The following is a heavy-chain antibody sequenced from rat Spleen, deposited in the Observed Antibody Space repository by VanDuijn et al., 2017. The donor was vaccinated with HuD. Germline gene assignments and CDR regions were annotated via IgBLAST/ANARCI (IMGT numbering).Heavy chain of an antibody. Sequence: EVQLVESDGGLVQPGRSLKLSCAASGFTFSDYYMAWVRQAPTKGLEWVATISYDGSSTYYRDSGKGRFTISRDNAKNTQYLQMDRWRSEDTATYYCARHGIYNNYGWFAYWGQGTLVTVSS. J-gene: IGHJ3*01. V-gene: IGHV5-29*01. D-gene: IGHD1-10*01. CDR1: GFTFSDYY. CDR3: ARHGIYNNYGWFAY. CDR2: ISYDGSST.